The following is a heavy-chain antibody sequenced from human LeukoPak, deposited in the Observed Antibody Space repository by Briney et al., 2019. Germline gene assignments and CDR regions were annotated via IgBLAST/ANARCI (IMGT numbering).Heavy chain of an antibody. J-gene: IGHJ4*02. V-gene: IGHV3-23*01. CDR1: GFTFSSYA. D-gene: IGHD3-3*01. CDR2: ISGSGGST. Sequence: PGGSLRLSCAASGFTFSSYAMSWVRQAPGKGLEWVSAISGSGGSTYYADSVKGRFTISRDNSENTLYLQMNSLRAEDTAVYYCAKGGDDFWNGLERGFDYWGQGTLVTVSS. CDR3: AKGGDDFWNGLERGFDY.